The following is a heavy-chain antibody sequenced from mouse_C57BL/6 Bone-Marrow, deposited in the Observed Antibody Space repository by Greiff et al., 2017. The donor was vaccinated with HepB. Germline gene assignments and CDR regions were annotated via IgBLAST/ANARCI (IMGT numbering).Heavy chain of an antibody. CDR2: IRLKSDNYAT. D-gene: IGHD1-1*01. CDR1: GFTFSNYW. J-gene: IGHJ1*03. CDR3: TYYYGSSYGYFDV. V-gene: IGHV6-3*01. Sequence: EVKLMESGGGLVQPGGSMKLSCVASGFTFSNYWMNWVRQSPEKGLEWVAQIRLKSDNYATHYAESVKGRFTISRDDSKSSVYLQMNNLRAEDTGIYYCTYYYGSSYGYFDVWGTGTTVTVSS.